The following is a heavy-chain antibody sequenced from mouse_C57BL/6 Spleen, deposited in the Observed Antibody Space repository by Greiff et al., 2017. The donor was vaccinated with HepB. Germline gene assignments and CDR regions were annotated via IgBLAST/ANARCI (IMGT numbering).Heavy chain of an antibody. J-gene: IGHJ3*01. V-gene: IGHV1-81*01. CDR2: IYPRSGNT. CDR1: GYTFTSYG. CDR3: AYLITTVVAPFAC. Sequence: VQLQQSGAELARPGASVKLSCKASGYTFTSYGISWVKQRTGQGLEWIGEIYPRSGNTYYNEKFKGKATLTADKSSSTAYMELRSLTSEDSAVYFCAYLITTVVAPFACWGQGTLVTVSA. D-gene: IGHD1-1*01.